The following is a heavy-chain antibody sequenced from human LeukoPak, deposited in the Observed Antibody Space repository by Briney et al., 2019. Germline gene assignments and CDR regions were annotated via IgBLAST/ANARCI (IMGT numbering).Heavy chain of an antibody. D-gene: IGHD1-14*01. J-gene: IGHJ4*02. V-gene: IGHV3-69-1*02. Sequence: GESLKISCVASGLSFSSSAFNWFRQAPGKRLEWVSSISTGTGRYYAASVKGRFTISRDNAKNSLYLDMDSLRAEDTAVYYCATETIGRHYDYWGQGTLLTVSS. CDR2: ISTGTGR. CDR3: ATETIGRHYDY. CDR1: GLSFSSSA.